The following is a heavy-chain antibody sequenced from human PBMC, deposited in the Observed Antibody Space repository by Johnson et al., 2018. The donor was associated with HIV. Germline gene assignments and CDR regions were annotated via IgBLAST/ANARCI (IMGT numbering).Heavy chain of an antibody. Sequence: LVESGGGVVQPGRSLRLSCAASGFTFSSYAMHWVRQAPGKGLEWVAVISYDGSNKYYADSVKGRFTISRDNSKNTLYLQMNSLRADDTAVYYCARDPHSEYSSSSVQGDAFDIWGQGTMVTVSS. D-gene: IGHD6-6*01. V-gene: IGHV3-30*04. CDR1: GFTFSSYA. CDR3: ARDPHSEYSSSSVQGDAFDI. CDR2: ISYDGSNK. J-gene: IGHJ3*02.